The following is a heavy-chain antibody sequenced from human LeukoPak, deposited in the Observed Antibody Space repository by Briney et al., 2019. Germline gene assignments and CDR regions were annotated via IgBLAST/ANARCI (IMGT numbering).Heavy chain of an antibody. V-gene: IGHV6-1*01. CDR3: ARDPVGGSTIFDY. J-gene: IGHJ4*02. D-gene: IGHD1-26*01. CDR2: TYYRSKWYY. Sequence: SQTLSLTCAISGDSVSSNSAAWNWIRQSPSRGLEWLGRTYYRSKWYYDYAVAVKSRISINPDTSKNQFSLQLSSVTPEDAAVYYCARDPVGGSTIFDYWGQGTLVTVSS. CDR1: GDSVSSNSAA.